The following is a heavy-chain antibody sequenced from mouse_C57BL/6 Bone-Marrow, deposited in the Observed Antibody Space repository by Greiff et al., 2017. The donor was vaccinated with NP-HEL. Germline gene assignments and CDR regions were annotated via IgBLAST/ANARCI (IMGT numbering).Heavy chain of an antibody. D-gene: IGHD1-1*01. CDR3: ARVYYYGSSCMDY. CDR2: IDPSDSYT. J-gene: IGHJ4*01. V-gene: IGHV1-50*01. CDR1: GYTFTSYW. Sequence: VQLQQSGAELVKPGASVKLSCKASGYTFTSYWMQWVKQRPGQGLEWIGEIDPSDSYTNYNQKFKGKATLTVDTSSSTAYMQLSSLTSEDSAVYYCARVYYYGSSCMDYWGQGTSVTVSS.